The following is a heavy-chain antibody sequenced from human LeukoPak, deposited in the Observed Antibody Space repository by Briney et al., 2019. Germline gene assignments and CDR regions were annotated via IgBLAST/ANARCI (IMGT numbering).Heavy chain of an antibody. CDR2: IYYSGGA. V-gene: IGHV4-4*07. J-gene: IGHJ4*02. D-gene: IGHD6-19*01. CDR3: ARNSDWYPDY. CDR1: GGSISSYY. Sequence: SETLSLTCTVSGGSISSYYWSWIRQPAGKGLEWIGRIYYSGGAYYNPSLKSRVTISVDTSKNQFSLKLSSVTAADTAVYYCARNSDWYPDYWGQGTLVTVSS.